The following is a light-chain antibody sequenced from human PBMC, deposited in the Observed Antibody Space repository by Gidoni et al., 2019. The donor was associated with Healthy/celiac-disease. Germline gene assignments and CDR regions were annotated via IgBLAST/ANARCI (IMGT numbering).Light chain of an antibody. Sequence: SVMTQSLDSLAVSLGERATINCKSRQSVLYSSNNKNYLAWYQQKPGQPPKLLIYWASTRKSGVLDRFSGGGSGKDCTLTIRSQHAEDVAVYYYQQYYRTPLTFXPXTKVDIK. CDR1: QSVLYSSNNKNY. CDR2: WAS. V-gene: IGKV4-1*01. J-gene: IGKJ3*01. CDR3: QQYYRTPLT.